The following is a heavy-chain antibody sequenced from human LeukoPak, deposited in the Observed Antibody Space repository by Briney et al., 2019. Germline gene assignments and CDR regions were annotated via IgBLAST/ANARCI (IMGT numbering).Heavy chain of an antibody. CDR3: AREMARRYYDFWSGYYGRDYYYMDV. CDR2: ISAYNGNT. CDR1: VYTFTRYV. V-gene: IGHV1-18*01. D-gene: IGHD3-3*01. Sequence: GASVNDSCKASVYTFTRYVISWVRQAPGQGREWMGWISAYNGNTNYAQKLQGRVTMTTHTSTSTASMELRSLRSDDSAVYYCAREMARRYYDFWSGYYGRDYYYMDVWGKGTTVTVSS. J-gene: IGHJ6*03.